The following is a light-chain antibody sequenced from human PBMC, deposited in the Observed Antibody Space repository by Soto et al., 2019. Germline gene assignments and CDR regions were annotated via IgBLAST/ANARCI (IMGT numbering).Light chain of an antibody. J-gene: IGLJ3*02. CDR3: SAYTARSTLV. Sequence: QSALTQPASVSGSAGQSITIFCSGTMRDVGAYNLVSWYQQHPGTATKLIIYEVRNRPAGISSRFSGSRSGNTASLTISGLQPADEGDDYCSAYTARSTLVFGGGAKLTGL. CDR2: EVR. V-gene: IGLV2-14*01. CDR1: MRDVGAYNL.